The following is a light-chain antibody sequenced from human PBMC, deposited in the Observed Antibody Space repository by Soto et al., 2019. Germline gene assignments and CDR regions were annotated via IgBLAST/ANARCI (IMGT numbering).Light chain of an antibody. CDR1: QSITRN. CDR2: GAS. CDR3: QQYNNWPPT. V-gene: IGKV3-15*01. Sequence: EIVMTQSPATLSVSPGERATLSCRASQSITRNLAWYQQSPGQAPRLLIYGASTRATGIPARFSGSGSGTEFTLTISSLQSEDFAVYYCQQYNNWPPTFGQGTKVDIK. J-gene: IGKJ1*01.